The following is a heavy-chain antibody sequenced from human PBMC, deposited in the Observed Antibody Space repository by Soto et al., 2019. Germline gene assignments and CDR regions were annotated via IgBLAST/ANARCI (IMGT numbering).Heavy chain of an antibody. CDR1: GFTFSSYS. CDR3: ARPEAVAGTGTSIDY. D-gene: IGHD6-19*01. Sequence: GGSLRLSCAASGFTFSSYSMNWVRQAPGKGLEWVSSISSSSSYIYYADSVKGRFTISRDNAKNSLYLQMNSLRAEDTAVYYCARPEAVAGTGTSIDYWGQGTLVTVSS. V-gene: IGHV3-21*01. CDR2: ISSSSSYI. J-gene: IGHJ4*02.